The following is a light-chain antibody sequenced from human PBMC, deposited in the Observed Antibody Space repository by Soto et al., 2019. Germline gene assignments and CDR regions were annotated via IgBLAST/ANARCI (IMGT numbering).Light chain of an antibody. V-gene: IGKV1-5*01. CDR3: QQYNSYSQLT. CDR2: DAS. J-gene: IGKJ4*01. Sequence: DIQMTQSPSTLSASVGDRVTITCRASQSISSWLAWYQQKPGKAPKLLIYDASSLESGVPSRFSGSGSGTELTLTISSLQPDDFATYYCQQYNSYSQLTFGARTKVEIK. CDR1: QSISSW.